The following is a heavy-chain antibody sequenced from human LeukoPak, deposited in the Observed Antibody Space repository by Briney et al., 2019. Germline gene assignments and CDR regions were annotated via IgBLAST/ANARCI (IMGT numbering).Heavy chain of an antibody. J-gene: IGHJ4*02. CDR3: AKDGRRWGAAAGRVDY. D-gene: IGHD6-13*01. V-gene: IGHV3-23*01. Sequence: GGSLRLSCAASGFTFSSYAMSWVRHAPGKGLEWVSAISGSGGSTYYADSVKGRFTISRDNSKNTLYLQMNSLRAEDTAVYYCAKDGRRWGAAAGRVDYWGQGTLVTVSS. CDR2: ISGSGGST. CDR1: GFTFSSYA.